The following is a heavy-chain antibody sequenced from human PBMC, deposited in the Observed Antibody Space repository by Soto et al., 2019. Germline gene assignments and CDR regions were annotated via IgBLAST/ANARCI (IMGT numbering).Heavy chain of an antibody. J-gene: IGHJ4*02. Sequence: APAKVARTACRESVSISGVTGVRQALGQGLEWMGWISAYNGNTNYAQKLQGRVTMTTDTSTSTAYMELRSLRSDDTAVYYCARDRRIQLWRLFDYWGQGTLVTVSS. CDR3: ARDRRIQLWRLFDY. CDR1: RESVSISG. CDR2: ISAYNGNT. D-gene: IGHD5-18*01. V-gene: IGHV1-18*01.